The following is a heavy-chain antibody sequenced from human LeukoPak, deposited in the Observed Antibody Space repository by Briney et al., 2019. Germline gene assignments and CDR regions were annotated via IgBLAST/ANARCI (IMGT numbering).Heavy chain of an antibody. Sequence: GGSLRLSCAASGFTFSSYSMNWVRQAPGRGLEWDSVISDSGGETSYADSGKGRFTISRDNSKNTVYLQMSSLRAEDTAVYYCAKTDCTSSSCYAIDSWGQGTLVTVSS. D-gene: IGHD2-2*01. CDR1: GFTFSSYS. V-gene: IGHV3-23*01. J-gene: IGHJ4*02. CDR3: AKTDCTSSSCYAIDS. CDR2: ISDSGGET.